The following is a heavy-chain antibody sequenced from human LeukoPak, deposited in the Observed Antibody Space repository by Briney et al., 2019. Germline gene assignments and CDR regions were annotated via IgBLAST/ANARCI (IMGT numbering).Heavy chain of an antibody. V-gene: IGHV3-23*01. CDR3: AKSLLTTATGTGRAFDI. Sequence: GGSLRLSCEAAGFSFRDYPMGWVRRASGKRLEWVSGISAGADAIFYADPVKGRFTISRDNSKNTLYLQMNSLRAEDSAEYYCAKSLLTTATGTGRAFDIWGQGTMVTVSA. D-gene: IGHD1-1*01. CDR2: ISAGADAI. J-gene: IGHJ3*02. CDR1: GFSFRDYP.